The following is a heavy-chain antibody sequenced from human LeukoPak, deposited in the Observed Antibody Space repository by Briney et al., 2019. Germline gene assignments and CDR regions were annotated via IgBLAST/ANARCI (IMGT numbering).Heavy chain of an antibody. V-gene: IGHV3-15*01. CDR2: IKSKTDGGTT. CDR1: GFTFSNAW. D-gene: IGHD3-10*01. J-gene: IGHJ5*02. CDR3: AFYYYGTRRFDP. Sequence: PGGSLRLSCAASGFTFSNAWMSWVRQAPGKGLEWVGRIKSKTDGGTTDYAAPVKGRFTISRDDSKNTVSLQMSSLKTEDTAVHYCAFYYYGTRRFDPWGQGTLVTVSS.